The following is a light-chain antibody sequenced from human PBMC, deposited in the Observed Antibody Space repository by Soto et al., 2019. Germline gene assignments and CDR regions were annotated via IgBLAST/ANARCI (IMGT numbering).Light chain of an antibody. CDR1: SSDVGSYDR. Sequence: QSALTQPPSVSGSPGQSVPISCTGTSSDVGSYDRVSWYHQPPGTAPKDIIYEVSNRPSAVPDRFYGSKSGNTASLTISGLQAEDEGDYYCASHTTSRSRVFGGGTKHTVL. CDR2: EVS. J-gene: IGLJ3*02. V-gene: IGLV2-18*02. CDR3: ASHTTSRSRV.